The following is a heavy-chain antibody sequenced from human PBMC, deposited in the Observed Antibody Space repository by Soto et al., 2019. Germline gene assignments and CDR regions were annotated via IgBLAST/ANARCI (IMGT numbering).Heavy chain of an antibody. V-gene: IGHV3-21*01. J-gene: IGHJ4*02. CDR1: GFTFSSYS. Sequence: EVQLVESGGGLVKPGGSLRLSCAASGFTFSSYSMNWVRQAPGKGLEWVSSISSSSSYIYYADSVKGRFTISRDNAKNSLYLQMNSLRAEDTAVYYCARDPDPDYYDSSGPRPDYWGQGTLVTVSS. D-gene: IGHD3-22*01. CDR2: ISSSSSYI. CDR3: ARDPDPDYYDSSGPRPDY.